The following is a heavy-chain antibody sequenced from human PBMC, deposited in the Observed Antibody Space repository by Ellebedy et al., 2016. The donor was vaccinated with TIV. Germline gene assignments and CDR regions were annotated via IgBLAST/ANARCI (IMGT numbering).Heavy chain of an antibody. CDR1: GFTFSSHG. J-gene: IGHJ2*01. Sequence: GESLKISCAASGFTFSSHGMHSVRQATGKGLEWVSAIGTAGDTYYPGSVKGRFTISRENAKNSLYLQMNSLRAGDTAVYYCARATNGLDLWGRGTLVTVSS. V-gene: IGHV3-13*01. CDR3: ARATNGLDL. D-gene: IGHD2-8*01. CDR2: IGTAGDT.